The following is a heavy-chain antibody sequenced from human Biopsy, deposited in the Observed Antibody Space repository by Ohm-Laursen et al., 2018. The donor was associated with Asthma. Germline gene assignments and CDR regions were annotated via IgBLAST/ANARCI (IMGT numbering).Heavy chain of an antibody. CDR3: ARAQDYYDSRGYYRSFDY. J-gene: IGHJ4*02. V-gene: IGHV4-31*03. Sequence: QTPSLTRPVSFGPLTRGGYHLNPVPHHPREGPGGAGVHYFSGSTYYNPSLKSRVSISIDTSRNQFSLKLSSVTAADTAVYYCARAQDYYDSRGYYRSFDYWGQGTLVTVSS. D-gene: IGHD3-22*01. CDR2: YFSGST. CDR1: FGPLTRGGYH.